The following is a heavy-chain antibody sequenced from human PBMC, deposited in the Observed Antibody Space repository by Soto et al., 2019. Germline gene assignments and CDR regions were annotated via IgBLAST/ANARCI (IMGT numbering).Heavy chain of an antibody. CDR3: ARCVGAVAGSN. J-gene: IGHJ1*01. Sequence: EVQLVESGGGLVQPGGSLRLSCVASGFTLSSYWMSWVRQAPGKGPEWVANIKGDGSEKYYADSVKGRFTISRENAKNSLLLEMNSLRAEDTALYYCARCVGAVAGSNLGQGTLVTVSS. CDR1: GFTLSSYW. V-gene: IGHV3-7*05. D-gene: IGHD6-19*01. CDR2: IKGDGSEK.